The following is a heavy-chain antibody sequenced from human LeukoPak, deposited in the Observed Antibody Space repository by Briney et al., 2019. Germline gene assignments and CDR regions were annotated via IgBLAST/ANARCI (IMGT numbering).Heavy chain of an antibody. V-gene: IGHV4-39*01. J-gene: IGHJ4*02. CDR3: AGHCGPFDY. D-gene: IGHD2-21*01. CDR2: IYYSGST. CDR1: GGSISSSSYY. Sequence: SETLSLTCTVSGGSISSSSYYWGWIRQPPGKGLEWIGSIYYSGSTYYNPSLKSRVTISVDTSKNQFSLKLSSVTAADTAVYYCAGHCGPFDYWGQGTLVTVSS.